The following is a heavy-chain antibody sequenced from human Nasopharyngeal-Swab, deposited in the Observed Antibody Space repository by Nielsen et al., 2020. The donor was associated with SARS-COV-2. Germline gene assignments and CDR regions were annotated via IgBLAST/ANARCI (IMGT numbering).Heavy chain of an antibody. CDR3: AWAEAPNPYYYYGMDV. V-gene: IGHV1-69*06. Sequence: WVRQAPGQGLEWTGGIIPIFGTANYAQKFQGRVTITADKSTSTAYMELSSLRSEDTAVYYCAWAEAPNPYYYYGMDVWGQGTTVTVSS. D-gene: IGHD2-8*01. CDR2: IIPIFGTA. J-gene: IGHJ6*02.